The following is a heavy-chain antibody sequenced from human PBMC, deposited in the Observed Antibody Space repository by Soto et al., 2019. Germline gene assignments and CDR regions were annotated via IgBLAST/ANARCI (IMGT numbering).Heavy chain of an antibody. V-gene: IGHV4-59*13. CDR1: GGSLSSYY. CDR3: ARADYGSGSYYMDY. CDR2: IYYTGST. J-gene: IGHJ4*02. D-gene: IGHD3-10*01. Sequence: SETLSLTCTVSGGSLSSYYWSWIRQPPGKGLEWIGYIYYTGSTTYNPSIKSRVTISVDSSKNQFSLKLSSVTAADTAVYYCARADYGSGSYYMDYWGQGTLVTVSS.